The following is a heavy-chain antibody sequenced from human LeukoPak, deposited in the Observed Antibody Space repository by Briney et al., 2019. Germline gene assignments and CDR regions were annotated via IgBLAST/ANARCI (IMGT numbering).Heavy chain of an antibody. CDR1: GGTFSSYA. D-gene: IGHD4-4*01. Sequence: ASVKVSRKASGGTFSSYAISWVRQAPGQGLEWMGRMIPILGIANYAQKFQGRVTITADKSTSTAYMELSSLRSEDTAVYYCARGDYSNSYYYYYGMDVWGQGTTVTVSS. CDR2: MIPILGIA. J-gene: IGHJ6*02. CDR3: ARGDYSNSYYYYYGMDV. V-gene: IGHV1-69*04.